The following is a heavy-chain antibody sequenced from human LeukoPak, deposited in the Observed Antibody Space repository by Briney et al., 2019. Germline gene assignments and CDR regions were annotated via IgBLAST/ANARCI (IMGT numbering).Heavy chain of an antibody. Sequence: PGGSLRLSCAASGFTFSSYSMNWVRQAPGKGLEWVSSISSSSYIYYADSVKGRFTISRDNAKNSLYLQMNSLRAEDTAVYYCAREDAIAPYYYYGMDVWGKGTTVTVSS. CDR2: ISSSSYI. J-gene: IGHJ6*04. CDR3: AREDAIAPYYYYGMDV. D-gene: IGHD2-8*01. V-gene: IGHV3-21*01. CDR1: GFTFSSYS.